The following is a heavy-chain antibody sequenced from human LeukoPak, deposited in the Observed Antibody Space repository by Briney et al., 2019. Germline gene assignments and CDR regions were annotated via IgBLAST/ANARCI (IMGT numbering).Heavy chain of an antibody. Sequence: GGSLRLSCAASGFTFSSYAVTWVRQAPGKGLEWVSGITGSGDTTFYADSVKGRFTISRDNSKNTPYLQMHSLRVEDTAVYYCARGIWAWGQGTLVTVSS. CDR1: GFTFSSYA. J-gene: IGHJ5*02. V-gene: IGHV3-23*01. CDR2: ITGSGDTT. CDR3: ARGIWA. D-gene: IGHD3-16*01.